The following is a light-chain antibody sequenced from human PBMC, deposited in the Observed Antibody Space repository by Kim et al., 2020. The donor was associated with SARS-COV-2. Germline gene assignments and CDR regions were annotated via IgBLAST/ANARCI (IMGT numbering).Light chain of an antibody. Sequence: GHRVTIPCSCSSSNNGSNTVNWYQQLPGTAPKLLIYSNNQRPSGVPDRFSGSKSGTSASLAISGLQSEDEADYYCAAWDDSLIGVVFGGGTQLTVL. CDR1: SSNNGSNT. CDR2: SNN. V-gene: IGLV1-44*01. CDR3: AAWDDSLIGVV. J-gene: IGLJ2*01.